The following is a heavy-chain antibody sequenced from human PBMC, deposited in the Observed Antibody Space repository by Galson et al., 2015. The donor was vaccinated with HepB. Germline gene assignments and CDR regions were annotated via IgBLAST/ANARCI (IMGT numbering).Heavy chain of an antibody. D-gene: IGHD2-2*01. CDR2: IIPIFDTE. CDR1: GGTLSSYA. J-gene: IGHJ6*03. V-gene: IGHV1-69*13. Sequence: SVKVSCKASGGTLSSYAVSWVRQAPGQGLEWMGGIIPIFDTENYAQKFQGRVTITVDESTSTAYMELSSLRSDDTAVYYCARGIVVVPAASYLDVWGKGTTVTGSS. CDR3: ARGIVVVPAASYLDV.